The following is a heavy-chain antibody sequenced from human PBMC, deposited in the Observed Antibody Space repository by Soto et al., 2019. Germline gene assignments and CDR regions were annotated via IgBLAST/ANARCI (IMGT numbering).Heavy chain of an antibody. V-gene: IGHV1-46*01. J-gene: IGHJ6*02. D-gene: IGHD3-22*01. Sequence: ASVKVSCKASGYNFTSHYMHWVRQAPGQGLESMGIIYPRGGTTIYAQKFQGRVTMTRDTSTHTFYMELSSLRSEDTAMYYCARVGYSSTGTTFHYHGLDVWGQGTTVTV. CDR3: ARVGYSSTGTTFHYHGLDV. CDR1: GYNFTSHY. CDR2: IYPRGGTT.